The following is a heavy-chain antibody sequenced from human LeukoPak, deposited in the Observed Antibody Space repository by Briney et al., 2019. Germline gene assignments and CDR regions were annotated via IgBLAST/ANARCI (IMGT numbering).Heavy chain of an antibody. CDR1: GGSFSGYY. J-gene: IGHJ4*02. CDR2: INHSGST. Sequence: SETLSLTCAVYGGSFSGYYWSWIRHPPGKGLEWIGEINHSGSTNYNPSLKSRVTISVDTSKNQFSLKLSSVTAADTAVYYCATRGVVVDYWGQGTLVTVSS. CDR3: ATRGVVVDY. V-gene: IGHV4-34*01. D-gene: IGHD2-2*01.